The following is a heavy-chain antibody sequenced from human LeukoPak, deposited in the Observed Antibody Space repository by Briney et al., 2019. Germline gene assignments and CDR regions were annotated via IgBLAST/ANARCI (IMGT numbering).Heavy chain of an antibody. CDR1: GGSFSGYY. Sequence: SETLSLTCAVYGGSFSGYYWSWIRQPPGKGLEWIGEINHSGSTNYNPSLKSRVTISVDTSKNQVSLKLSSVTAADTAVYICAAHQGGTMFASWGQGTLVTVSS. D-gene: IGHD1-7*01. V-gene: IGHV4-34*01. J-gene: IGHJ4*02. CDR2: INHSGST. CDR3: AAHQGGTMFAS.